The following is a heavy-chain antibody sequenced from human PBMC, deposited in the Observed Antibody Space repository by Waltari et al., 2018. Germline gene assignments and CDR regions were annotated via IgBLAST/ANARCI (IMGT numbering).Heavy chain of an antibody. CDR1: GFTFSSYA. CDR3: VKDRYCSGGSCYPDAFDI. V-gene: IGHV3-23*04. Sequence: EVQLVESGGGLVQPGGSLRLSCAASGFTFSSYAMAWVRQAPGKGLEWVSGISGSGGSTYYADSVKCRFTISRDNSKNTLYLQMNSLRAEDTAVYYCVKDRYCSGGSCYPDAFDIWGQGTKVTVSS. J-gene: IGHJ3*02. CDR2: ISGSGGST. D-gene: IGHD2-15*01.